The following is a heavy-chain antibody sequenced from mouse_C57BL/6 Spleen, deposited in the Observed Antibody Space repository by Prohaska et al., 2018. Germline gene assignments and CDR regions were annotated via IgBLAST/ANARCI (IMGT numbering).Heavy chain of an antibody. Sequence: QVQLQQSGAELVRPGTSVKVSCKASGYAFTNYLIEWVKQRPGQGLEWIGVINPGSGGTNYNEKFKGKATLTADKASSTAYMQLSSLTSEDSAVYFCARSETQILAYWGQGTLVTVSA. CDR2: INPGSGGT. CDR1: GYAFTNYL. J-gene: IGHJ3*01. V-gene: IGHV1-54*01. CDR3: ARSETQILAY. D-gene: IGHD5-1-1*01.